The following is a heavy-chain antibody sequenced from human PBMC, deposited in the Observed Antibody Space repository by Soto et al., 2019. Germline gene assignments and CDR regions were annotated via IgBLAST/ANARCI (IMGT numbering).Heavy chain of an antibody. D-gene: IGHD3-10*01. CDR1: GGSISSGDYY. CDR2: IYYGGST. J-gene: IGHJ6*02. CDR3: AGTITLVRVGPARYYYYGMEV. V-gene: IGHV4-30-4*01. Sequence: QVQLQESGPGLVKPSQTLSLTCTVSGGSISSGDYYWSWIRQPPGKGLEWIGYIYYGGSTYYNPSLKSRVTLSVDTSKDQFSLKLSSVTAADTAVYYCAGTITLVRVGPARYYYYGMEVWGQGLRVTVSS.